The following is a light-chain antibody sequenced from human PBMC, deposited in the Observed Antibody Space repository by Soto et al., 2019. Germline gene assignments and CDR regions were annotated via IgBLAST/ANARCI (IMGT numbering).Light chain of an antibody. CDR2: GAS. V-gene: IGKV1-17*03. J-gene: IGKJ1*01. Sequence: DIQMTQSPSVVSASVGDTVTVTCRASQGITTFLAWFRQRPGRVPERLIYGASSLQSGVPSRFSGRGSGTEFTLTISSLQPEDFAVYYCQQYNSSPRTFGQGTKVEIK. CDR1: QGITTF. CDR3: QQYNSSPRT.